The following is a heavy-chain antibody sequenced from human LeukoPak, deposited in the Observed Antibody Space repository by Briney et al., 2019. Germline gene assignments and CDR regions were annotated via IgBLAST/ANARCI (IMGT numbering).Heavy chain of an antibody. CDR2: ITGSGDNT. CDR1: GFTFRSYW. CDR3: AKDRYAGRY. V-gene: IGHV3-23*01. D-gene: IGHD5-12*01. Sequence: PGGSLRLSCAASGFTFRSYWMHWVRQAPGKGPEWLSFITGSGDNTYYADSVKGRFSISRDNSESTLYLQMNSLRVEDTAVYYCAKDRYAGRYWGQGILVTVSS. J-gene: IGHJ4*02.